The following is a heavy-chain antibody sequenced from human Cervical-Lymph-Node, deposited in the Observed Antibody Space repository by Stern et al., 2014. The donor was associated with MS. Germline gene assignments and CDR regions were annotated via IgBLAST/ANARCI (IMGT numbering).Heavy chain of an antibody. J-gene: IGHJ4*02. D-gene: IGHD3/OR15-3a*01. CDR1: GYTFTSPY. CDR3: ASGTGSKRPTANY. CDR2: INPSGDSA. Sequence: VQLVESGAEVKKPGASVKVSCKASGYTFTSPYMHWVRQAPGQGLEWVGIINPSGDSASYAQKFQGRLTMTRDTSTSTVYMELSSLRSEDTAVYYCASGTGSKRPTANYWGQGTLVTVSS. V-gene: IGHV1-46*01.